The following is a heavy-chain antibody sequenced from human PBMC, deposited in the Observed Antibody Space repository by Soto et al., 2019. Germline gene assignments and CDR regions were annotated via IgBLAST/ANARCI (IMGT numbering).Heavy chain of an antibody. CDR2: MNPNSGNT. CDR1: GYTFTSYD. J-gene: IGHJ5*02. V-gene: IGHV1-8*01. Sequence: ASVKVSCKDSGYTFTSYDINWVRQATGQGLEWMGWMNPNSGNTGYAQKFQGRVTMTRNTSISTAYMELSSLRSEDTAVYYCARAYYDFWSGFVRLNWFDPWGQGTLVTVSS. CDR3: ARAYYDFWSGFVRLNWFDP. D-gene: IGHD3-3*01.